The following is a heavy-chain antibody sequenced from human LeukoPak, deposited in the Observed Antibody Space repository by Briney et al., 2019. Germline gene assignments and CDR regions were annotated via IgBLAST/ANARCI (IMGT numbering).Heavy chain of an antibody. D-gene: IGHD6-13*01. V-gene: IGHV1-46*01. J-gene: IGHJ5*02. CDR1: GYTFTSYY. CDR3: ARGAAAGTEGNWFDP. CDR2: INPSGGST. Sequence: ASVKVSCKASGYTFTSYYMHWVRQAPGQGLEWMGIINPSGGSTSYAQKFQGRVTMTRDTSTSTVYMELSSLRSEDTAVYYCARGAAAGTEGNWFDPWGQGTLVTVSS.